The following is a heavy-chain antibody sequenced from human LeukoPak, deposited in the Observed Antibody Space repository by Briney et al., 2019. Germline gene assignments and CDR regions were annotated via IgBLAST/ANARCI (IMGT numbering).Heavy chain of an antibody. CDR1: GLTFDDYG. D-gene: IGHD3-9*01. Sequence: GSLRLSCAASGLTFDDYGMSWVRQAPGKGLEWVSGINWNGGSTGYADSVKGRFTISRDNAKNSLYLQMNSLRAEDTALYYCAREVRDILTGYYSRMNWFDPWGQGTLVTVSS. CDR2: INWNGGST. CDR3: AREVRDILTGYYSRMNWFDP. J-gene: IGHJ5*02. V-gene: IGHV3-20*04.